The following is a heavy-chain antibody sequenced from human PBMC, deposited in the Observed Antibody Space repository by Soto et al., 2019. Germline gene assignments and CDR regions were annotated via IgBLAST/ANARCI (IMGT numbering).Heavy chain of an antibody. Sequence: SVKVSCKASGGTFSSYTISWVRQAPGQGLEWMGRIIPILGIANYAQKFQGRVTITADKSTSTAYMELSSLRSEDTAVYYCASTRYFDWSTGNYFDYWGQGTLVTVSS. CDR3: ASTRYFDWSTGNYFDY. V-gene: IGHV1-69*02. J-gene: IGHJ4*02. CDR2: IIPILGIA. CDR1: GGTFSSYT. D-gene: IGHD3-9*01.